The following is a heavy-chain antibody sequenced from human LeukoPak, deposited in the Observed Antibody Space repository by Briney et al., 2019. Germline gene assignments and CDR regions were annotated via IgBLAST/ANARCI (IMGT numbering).Heavy chain of an antibody. V-gene: IGHV4-59*01. CDR2: IYYSGST. J-gene: IGHJ4*02. CDR1: GGSISSYY. CDR3: ARAPGIRRSFDC. D-gene: IGHD3-10*01. Sequence: SETLSLTCTVSGGSISSYYWSWIRQPPGKGLEWNVYIYYSGSTNYNPSLKSRVSMSVDTSKNQFSLKLSSVTAADTDVYYCARAPGIRRSFDCWGQGTLVTVSS.